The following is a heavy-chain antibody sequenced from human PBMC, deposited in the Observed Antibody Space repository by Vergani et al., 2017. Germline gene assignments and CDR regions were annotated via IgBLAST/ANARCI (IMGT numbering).Heavy chain of an antibody. CDR1: GGSISSSSYY. Sequence: QLQLQESGPGLVKPSETLSLTCTVSGGSISSSSYYWGWIRQPPGKGLEWIGSIYYSGSTYYNPSLKSRVTISVDTSKNQFSLKLSSVTAADTAVYYCARETTVTTNQGYYYGMDVWGQGTTVTVSS. CDR2: IYYSGST. V-gene: IGHV4-39*07. J-gene: IGHJ6*02. CDR3: ARETTVTTNQGYYYGMDV. D-gene: IGHD4-17*01.